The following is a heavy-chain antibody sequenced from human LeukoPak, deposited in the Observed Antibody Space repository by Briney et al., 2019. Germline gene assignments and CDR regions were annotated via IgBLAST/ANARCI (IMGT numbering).Heavy chain of an antibody. D-gene: IGHD6-6*01. Sequence: ASVTVSCTVSGYTLTELSMHWVRQAPGKGLEWMGGFDPEDGETIYAQKFQGRVTMTEDTSTDTAYMELSSLRSEDTAVYYCATIGTRRRFYFDYWGQGTLVTVSS. CDR2: FDPEDGET. J-gene: IGHJ4*02. V-gene: IGHV1-24*01. CDR1: GYTLTELS. CDR3: ATIGTRRRFYFDY.